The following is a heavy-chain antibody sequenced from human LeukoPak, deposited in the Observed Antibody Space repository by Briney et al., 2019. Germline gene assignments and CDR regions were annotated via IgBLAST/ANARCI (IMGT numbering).Heavy chain of an antibody. CDR3: ARGTDPNYDFWSGYFVV. CDR2: ISYDGSNK. D-gene: IGHD3-3*01. J-gene: IGHJ4*02. Sequence: PGGSLRLSCAASGFTFSTYAMHWVRQAPGKGLEWVGVISYDGSNKHYGDSVKGRFTISRDNSRNTLYLQVNILRVDDTAVYYYARGTDPNYDFWSGYFVVWGQGTLVTVSS. V-gene: IGHV3-30*04. CDR1: GFTFSTYA.